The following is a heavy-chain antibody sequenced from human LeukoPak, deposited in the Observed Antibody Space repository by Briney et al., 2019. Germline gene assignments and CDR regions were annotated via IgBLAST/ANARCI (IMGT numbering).Heavy chain of an antibody. D-gene: IGHD2-15*01. CDR1: GDTVPSNIAA. Sequence: SQTLSLTCAISGDTVPSNIAAWNWIRQSPSRGLEWLGRTYYRSKWNNDYAVSVKSRISINPDTSKNQFSLQLNSVTPEDTAVYYCARDLCSGGSCYWRLDYWGQGTLVTVPS. V-gene: IGHV6-1*01. J-gene: IGHJ4*02. CDR3: ARDLCSGGSCYWRLDY. CDR2: TYYRSKWNN.